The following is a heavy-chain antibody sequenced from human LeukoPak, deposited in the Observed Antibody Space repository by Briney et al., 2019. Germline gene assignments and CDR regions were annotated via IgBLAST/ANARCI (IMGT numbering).Heavy chain of an antibody. Sequence: GGSLRLSCAASGFTFSSYAMSWVRQAPGKGLEWVSAISGSGGSTYYADSVKGRFTISRDNSKNALYLQMNSLRAEDTAVYYCAKRQLRARTYYYYYMDVWGKGTTVTISS. D-gene: IGHD2-2*01. V-gene: IGHV3-23*01. CDR2: ISGSGGST. CDR1: GFTFSSYA. J-gene: IGHJ6*03. CDR3: AKRQLRARTYYYYYMDV.